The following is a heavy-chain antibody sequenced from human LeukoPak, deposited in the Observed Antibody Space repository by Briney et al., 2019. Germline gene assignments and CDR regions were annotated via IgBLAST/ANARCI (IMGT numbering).Heavy chain of an antibody. J-gene: IGHJ4*02. CDR2: INEDGSVQ. CDR3: ATRESSMARSH. V-gene: IGHV3-7*01. CDR1: GFIFSDFW. Sequence: PGGSLRLSRVASGFIFSDFWMNWVRLVPGKGLEWVTNINEDGSVQDYVGSVRGRFTISRDNAKNSLYLHMNSVRVEDTAVYYCATRESSMARSHWGQGTLVTISS. D-gene: IGHD3-10*01.